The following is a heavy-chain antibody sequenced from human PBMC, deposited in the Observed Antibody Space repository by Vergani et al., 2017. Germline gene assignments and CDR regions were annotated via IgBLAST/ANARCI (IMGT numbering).Heavy chain of an antibody. CDR3: AGSRIYYGAGSPDY. CDR2: VSFRGDT. J-gene: IGHJ4*02. V-gene: IGHV4-59*02. D-gene: IGHD3-10*01. CDR1: GASVNSYY. Sequence: QVELQESGPGLVKPSETLSLTCTVSGASVNSYYWSWIRQPPGKGLEWMGYVSFRGDTLYDPSVKGRMTISLNTSSNQFSLYLTSVTAADTAVYYCAGSRIYYGAGSPDYWGQGTLVTVSS.